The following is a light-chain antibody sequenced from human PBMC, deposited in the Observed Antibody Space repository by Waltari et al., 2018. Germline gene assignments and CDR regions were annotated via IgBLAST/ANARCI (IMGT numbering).Light chain of an antibody. J-gene: IGKJ2*03. Sequence: DIQMTQSPSSLSASVGDRVTVTCRASQDISSYLNWYQQKPGKAPKLLIFSANRLDGGVPSMFSGSGSGPEFTLIISSLQPEDFASYYCQQYKSLPYSFGQGTKVEIK. CDR2: SAN. V-gene: IGKV1-39*01. CDR3: QQYKSLPYS. CDR1: QDISSY.